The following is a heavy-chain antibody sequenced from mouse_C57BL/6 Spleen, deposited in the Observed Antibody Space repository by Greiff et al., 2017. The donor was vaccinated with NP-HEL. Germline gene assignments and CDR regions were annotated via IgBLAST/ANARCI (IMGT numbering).Heavy chain of an antibody. CDR2: IDPETGGT. CDR1: GYTFTDYG. V-gene: IGHV1-15*01. CDR3: TRRKYSLYYFDY. Sequence: QVQLQQSGAELVRPGASVTLSCKASGYTFTDYGMHWVKQTPVHGLEWIGAIDPETGGTAYNQKFKGKAILTADKSSSTAYMELRSLTSEDSAVYYCTRRKYSLYYFDYWGQGTTLTVSS. J-gene: IGHJ2*01. D-gene: IGHD2-12*01.